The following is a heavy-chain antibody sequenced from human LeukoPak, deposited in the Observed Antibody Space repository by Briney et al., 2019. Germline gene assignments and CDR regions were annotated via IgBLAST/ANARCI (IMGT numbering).Heavy chain of an antibody. J-gene: IGHJ4*02. D-gene: IGHD3-10*01. CDR2: ISSISRYI. Sequence: GSSLRLSCAASGFTFSSYSMNWVRQAPGKGLDWVSSISSISRYIYYAYSVKGRFTISRDNAKKSLYLEMNSLRAEDTAVYYCARDQYGLGYGSLFDYWGQGTLVTVSS. CDR1: GFTFSSYS. V-gene: IGHV3-21*04. CDR3: ARDQYGLGYGSLFDY.